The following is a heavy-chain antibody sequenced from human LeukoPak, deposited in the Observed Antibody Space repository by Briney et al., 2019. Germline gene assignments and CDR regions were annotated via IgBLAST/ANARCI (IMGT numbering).Heavy chain of an antibody. J-gene: IGHJ3*02. Sequence: SEILSLTCTVSGGSISSYYWSWIRRPPGKGLEWIGYIYYSGSTNYNPSLKSRVTISVDTSKNQFSLKLSSVTAADTAVYYCARRVYYSYAFDIWGQGTMVTVSS. CDR2: IYYSGST. V-gene: IGHV4-59*08. CDR3: ARRVYYSYAFDI. D-gene: IGHD2-21*01. CDR1: GGSISSYY.